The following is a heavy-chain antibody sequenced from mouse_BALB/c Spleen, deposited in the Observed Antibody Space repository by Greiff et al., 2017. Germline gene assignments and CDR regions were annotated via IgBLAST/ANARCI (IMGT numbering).Heavy chain of an antibody. Sequence: DVHLVESGGGLVKPGGSLKLSCAASGFTFSDYYMYWVRQTPEKRLEWVATISDGGSYTYYPDSVKGRFTISRDNAKNNLYLQMSSLKSEDTAMYYCAREGGFAYWGQGTLVTVSA. CDR1: GFTFSDYY. V-gene: IGHV5-4*02. CDR3: AREGGFAY. CDR2: ISDGGSYT. J-gene: IGHJ3*01.